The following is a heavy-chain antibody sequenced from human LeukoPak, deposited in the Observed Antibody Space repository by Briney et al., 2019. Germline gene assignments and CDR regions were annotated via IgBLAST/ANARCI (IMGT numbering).Heavy chain of an antibody. CDR3: ARPRGYSGYGGYYFDY. J-gene: IGHJ4*02. CDR1: GYTFTSYG. V-gene: IGHV1-18*01. Sequence: ASVKVSCKASGYTFTSYGVSWVRQAPGQGLEWMGWISAYNGNTNYAQKVQGRVTMTTDTSTSTAYMELRSLRSDDPAVYYCARPRGYSGYGGYYFDYWGQGTLITVSS. D-gene: IGHD5-12*01. CDR2: ISAYNGNT.